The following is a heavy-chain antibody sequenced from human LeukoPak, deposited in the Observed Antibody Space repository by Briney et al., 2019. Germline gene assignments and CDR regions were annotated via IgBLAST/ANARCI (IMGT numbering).Heavy chain of an antibody. D-gene: IGHD3-10*01. Sequence: ASVKVSCKASGYTFTGYYMHWVRQAPGQGLDGMGWINPNSGGTSYAQKFQGRVTMTRDTSISTAYMELSRLRSDDTAVYYCARDRVWFGDPSVPDSWGQGTLVTVSS. CDR1: GYTFTGYY. CDR2: INPNSGGT. J-gene: IGHJ4*02. V-gene: IGHV1-2*02. CDR3: ARDRVWFGDPSVPDS.